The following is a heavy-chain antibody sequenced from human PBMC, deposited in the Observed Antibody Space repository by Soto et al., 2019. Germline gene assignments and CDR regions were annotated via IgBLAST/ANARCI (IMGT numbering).Heavy chain of an antibody. CDR2: ISVSGGST. Sequence: EEHLLESGGGLVQPGGSLRLSCAASGYSFSSYSMSWVRLAPGMGLEWVSAISVSGGSTYYADSVRGRFTISRDNSKNTLSLQMTSLRAEDTAVYYCAKASSSNVYNFDSWGQGTLVTVSS. D-gene: IGHD1-1*01. CDR3: AKASSSNVYNFDS. CDR1: GYSFSSYS. V-gene: IGHV3-23*01. J-gene: IGHJ4*02.